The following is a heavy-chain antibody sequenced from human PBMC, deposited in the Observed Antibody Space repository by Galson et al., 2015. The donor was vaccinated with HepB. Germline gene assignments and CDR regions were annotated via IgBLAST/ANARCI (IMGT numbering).Heavy chain of an antibody. CDR3: ARDLVVAATEYYYGMDV. D-gene: IGHD2-15*01. CDR1: GFTFSSYS. CDR2: ISSSSSCI. V-gene: IGHV3-21*01. Sequence: SLRLSCAASGFTFSSYSMNWVRQAPGKGLEWVSSISSSSSCIYYADSVKGRFTISRDNAKNSLYLQMNSLRAEDTAVYYCARDLVVAATEYYYGMDVWGQGTTVTVSS. J-gene: IGHJ6*02.